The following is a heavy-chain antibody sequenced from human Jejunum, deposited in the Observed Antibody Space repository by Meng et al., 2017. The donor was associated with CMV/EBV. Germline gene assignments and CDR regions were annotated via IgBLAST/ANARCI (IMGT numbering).Heavy chain of an antibody. J-gene: IGHJ6*02. Sequence: VRRPPGKGLAWVAHINPYGSEKCFVGSVTGPFPLSRDNAKDSLFLQMNRLRAEDSAVYYCARGSYDYWSGHHNFWSGYLPYGMDVWGQGTTVTVSS. D-gene: IGHD3-3*01. CDR2: INPYGSEK. V-gene: IGHV3-7*01. CDR3: ARGSYDYWSGHHNFWSGYLPYGMDV.